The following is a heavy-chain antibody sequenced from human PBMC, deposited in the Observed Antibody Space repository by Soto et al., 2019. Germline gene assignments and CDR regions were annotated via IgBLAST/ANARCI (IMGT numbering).Heavy chain of an antibody. J-gene: IGHJ4*02. CDR1: GVTFLSYA. Sequence: QVQLVESGGGVVQPGRYLRVSCAASGVTFLSYAMHWVRQAPGKGLEWVAIMSYDGRNKYHADSVKGRFTISRDNSKNTLYLQMNSLRAEDTAVYYCARGYSSSSAAFDYWGQGTLVAVSS. CDR3: ARGYSSSSAAFDY. D-gene: IGHD6-19*01. CDR2: MSYDGRNK. V-gene: IGHV3-30*04.